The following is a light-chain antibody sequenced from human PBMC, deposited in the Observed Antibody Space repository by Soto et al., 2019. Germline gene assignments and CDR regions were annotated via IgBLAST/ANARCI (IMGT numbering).Light chain of an antibody. CDR2: GAS. CDR1: QSVSSN. J-gene: IGKJ1*01. V-gene: IGKV3-15*01. Sequence: EIVMTQSPATLSVSPGERATLSCRASQSVSSNLAWFQQKPGQAHRVLIYGASTRATGIPARFSGSGSGTEFTLTISRLQSEDFAVYYCQQYNNWRGTFGQGTKVEIK. CDR3: QQYNNWRGT.